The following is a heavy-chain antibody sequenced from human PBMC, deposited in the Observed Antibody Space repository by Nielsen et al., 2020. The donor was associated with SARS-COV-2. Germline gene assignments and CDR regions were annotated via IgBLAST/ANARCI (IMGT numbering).Heavy chain of an antibody. V-gene: IGHV3-21*05. J-gene: IGHJ4*02. CDR2: ISSSSSYT. Sequence: GESLKISCAASGFTFSSYGMHWVRQAPGKGLEWVSYISSSSSYTNYADSVKGRFTISRDNAKNSLYLQMNSLRAEDTAVYYCARVPPWYGDYTFYFDYWGQGTLVTVSS. CDR1: GFTFSSYG. D-gene: IGHD4-17*01. CDR3: ARVPPWYGDYTFYFDY.